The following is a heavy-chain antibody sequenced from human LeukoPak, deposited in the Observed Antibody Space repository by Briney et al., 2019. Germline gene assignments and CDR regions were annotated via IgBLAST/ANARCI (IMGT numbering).Heavy chain of an antibody. Sequence: TSETLSLTCTVSGGSISSYYWSWIRQPPGKGLEWIGYIYYSGSTNYNPSLRSRVTISVDTSKNQFSLKLNSVTAADTAVYYCARVPALRVVTTPTYFDLWGLGTLVSVSS. V-gene: IGHV4-59*01. CDR1: GGSISSYY. CDR2: IYYSGST. J-gene: IGHJ4*02. D-gene: IGHD2-21*02. CDR3: ARVPALRVVTTPTYFDL.